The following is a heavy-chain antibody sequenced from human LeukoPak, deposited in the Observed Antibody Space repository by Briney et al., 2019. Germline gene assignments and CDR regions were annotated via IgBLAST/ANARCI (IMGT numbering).Heavy chain of an antibody. Sequence: GGSLRLSCAASGFIFSSYEMSWVRQAPGKGLEWVSYISSSGRTMYYADSVKGRFTISRDNSKNTLYLQMNSLRAEDTAVYYCARGPSGYHNTGGQGTLVTVSS. J-gene: IGHJ4*02. CDR2: ISSSGRTM. CDR3: ARGPSGYHNT. V-gene: IGHV3-48*03. CDR1: GFIFSSYE. D-gene: IGHD5-12*01.